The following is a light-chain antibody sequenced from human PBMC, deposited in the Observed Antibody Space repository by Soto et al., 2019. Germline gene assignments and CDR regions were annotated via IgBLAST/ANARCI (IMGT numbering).Light chain of an antibody. CDR2: GAS. J-gene: IGKJ1*01. CDR1: QSVSSDY. CDR3: QQYGRP. Sequence: ETVLTQSPGTLSLSPMERATLSCRASQSVSSDYLAWYQHKPGQAPRLLIHGASSRATGIPDRFSGSGSGTDFTLTISRLEPEDFGVYYCQQYGRPFGQGTKVDIK. V-gene: IGKV3-20*01.